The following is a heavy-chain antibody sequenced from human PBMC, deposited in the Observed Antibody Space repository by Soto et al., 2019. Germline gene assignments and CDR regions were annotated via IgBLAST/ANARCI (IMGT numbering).Heavy chain of an antibody. Sequence: SGPTLVNPTQTLTLTCTFSGFSLSTTGMCVSWIRQPPGKALEWLALIDWADDKYYSTSLRTRLTISKDTSKNQVVLTMTNVEPVDTATYFCSRAVGGFTYGYPDYWGQGTLVTVSS. D-gene: IGHD5-18*01. CDR3: SRAVGGFTYGYPDY. CDR2: IDWADDK. J-gene: IGHJ4*02. CDR1: GFSLSTTGMC. V-gene: IGHV2-70*01.